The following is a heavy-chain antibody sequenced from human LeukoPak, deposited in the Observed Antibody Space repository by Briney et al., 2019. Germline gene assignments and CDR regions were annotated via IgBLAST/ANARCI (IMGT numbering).Heavy chain of an antibody. D-gene: IGHD1-26*01. J-gene: IGHJ4*02. CDR2: IDWDDDK. CDR3: ARIRVGATYFDY. V-gene: IGHV2-70*04. CDR1: GFSFSTSGVR. Sequence: SGPTLVNPTQTLTLTCTFSGFSFSTSGVRVTWIRQPPGKALEWLARIDWDDDKFYSTSLKTRLSISKDTSKNQVVLAMTNMDPVDTATYYCARIRVGATYFDYWGQGTLVTVSS.